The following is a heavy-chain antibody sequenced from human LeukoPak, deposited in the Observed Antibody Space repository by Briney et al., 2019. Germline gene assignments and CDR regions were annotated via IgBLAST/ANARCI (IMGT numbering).Heavy chain of an antibody. CDR3: ARDNYCSSTSCYDLFYMDV. Sequence: SETLSLTCTVSGGSISSYYWSWIRQPAGKGLEWIGRIYPSGSTNYNPSLKSRVTMSVDTSKNQFSLKLSSVTAADTAVYYCARDNYCSSTSCYDLFYMDVWGKGTTVTVSS. CDR1: GGSISSYY. CDR2: IYPSGST. D-gene: IGHD2-2*01. V-gene: IGHV4-4*07. J-gene: IGHJ6*03.